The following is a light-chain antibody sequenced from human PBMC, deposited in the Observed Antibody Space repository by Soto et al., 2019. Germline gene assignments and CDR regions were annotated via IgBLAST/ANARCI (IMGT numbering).Light chain of an antibody. CDR2: AAS. V-gene: IGKV1-39*01. J-gene: IGKJ1*01. Sequence: DTQMSHPASSLSDSVXATVTITXRASQSISSYVNWYQQKPGKAPKLLIYAASSLQSGVPPRFSGRGAGTDFTLTISSLQTEDVATYYCQQSYSTPQTFGQGTKVDIK. CDR1: QSISSY. CDR3: QQSYSTPQT.